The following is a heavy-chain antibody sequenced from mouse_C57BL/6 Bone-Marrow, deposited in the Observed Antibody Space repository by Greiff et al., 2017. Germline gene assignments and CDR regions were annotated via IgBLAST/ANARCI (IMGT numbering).Heavy chain of an antibody. D-gene: IGHD1-1*01. CDR3: ARTTTVVATRYFDV. Sequence: EVQLQQSGPVLVKPGASVKMSCKASGYTFTDYYMNWVKQSHGKSLEWIGVINPYNGGTSYNQKFKGKATLTVDKSSSTAYMELNSLTSEDSAVYYCARTTTVVATRYFDVWGTGTTVTVS. J-gene: IGHJ1*03. CDR2: INPYNGGT. CDR1: GYTFTDYY. V-gene: IGHV1-19*01.